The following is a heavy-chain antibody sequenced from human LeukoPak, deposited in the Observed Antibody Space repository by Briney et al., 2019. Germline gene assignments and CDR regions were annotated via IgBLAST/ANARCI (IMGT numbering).Heavy chain of an antibody. V-gene: IGHV4-34*01. J-gene: IGHJ4*02. CDR2: INHSGST. CDR3: AKVGFLEWLLPSHFDY. Sequence: PSETLSLTCAVYGGSFSGYYWSWIRQPPGKGLEWIGEINHSGSTNYNPPLKSRVTISVDTSKNQFSLKLSSVTAADTAVYYCAKVGFLEWLLPSHFDYWGQGTLVTVSS. D-gene: IGHD3-3*02. CDR1: GGSFSGYY.